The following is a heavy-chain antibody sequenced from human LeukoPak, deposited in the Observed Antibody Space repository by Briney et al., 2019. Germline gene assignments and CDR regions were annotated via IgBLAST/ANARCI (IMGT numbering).Heavy chain of an antibody. CDR3: TTKVIRGNSGDDYDD. CDR2: ISSDGNDK. V-gene: IGHV3-30*03. D-gene: IGHD5-12*01. J-gene: IGHJ4*02. Sequence: SGGSLRLSCAASGVTFSSYGMHWVRQAPGKGLEWVALISSDGNDKLYGDSVKGRFTTSRDDSKSTLYLQMNSLRAEDTAVYYCTTKVIRGNSGDDYDDWGQGTLVTVSS. CDR1: GVTFSSYG.